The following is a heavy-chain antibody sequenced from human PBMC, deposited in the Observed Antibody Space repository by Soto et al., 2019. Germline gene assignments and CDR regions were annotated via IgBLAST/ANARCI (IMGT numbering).Heavy chain of an antibody. Sequence: XSVKVSFKASGYTFTGYYMHWVRQAPGQGLEWMGWINPNSGGTNYAQKFQGRVTMTRDTSISTAYMELSRLRSDDTAVYYCARDFVNVLRYFDWSRGYDYWGQGTLVTVSS. CDR2: INPNSGGT. V-gene: IGHV1-2*02. J-gene: IGHJ4*02. CDR3: ARDFVNVLRYFDWSRGYDY. D-gene: IGHD3-9*01. CDR1: GYTFTGYY.